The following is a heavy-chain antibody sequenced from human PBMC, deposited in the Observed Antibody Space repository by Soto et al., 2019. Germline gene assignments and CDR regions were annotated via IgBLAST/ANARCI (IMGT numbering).Heavy chain of an antibody. J-gene: IGHJ4*02. Sequence: PSETLSLTCAVYGGSFSGYYWSWIRQPPGKGLEWIGEINHSGSTNYNPSLKSRVTISVDPSKNQFSLKLSSVTAADTAVYYCARGTSGTRYYDFWSGLVYWGQGTLVTVSS. CDR3: ARGTSGTRYYDFWSGLVY. D-gene: IGHD3-3*01. CDR1: GGSFSGYY. CDR2: INHSGST. V-gene: IGHV4-34*01.